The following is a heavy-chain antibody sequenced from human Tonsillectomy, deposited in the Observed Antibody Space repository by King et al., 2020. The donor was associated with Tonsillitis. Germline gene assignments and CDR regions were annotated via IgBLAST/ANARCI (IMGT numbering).Heavy chain of an antibody. CDR1: GGSVSSDSYY. Sequence: QLQESGPGLVKPSETLSLTCTVSGGSVSSDSYYWSWIRQPPGKGLEWIGYIYYSGSTNYNPSLKSRVTISVDTSTNQFSLKLSSVTAADTAVYYCARERDYYDSRGFDYWGQRTLVTVSS. J-gene: IGHJ4*02. CDR2: IYYSGST. CDR3: ARERDYYDSRGFDY. D-gene: IGHD3-22*01. V-gene: IGHV4-61*01.